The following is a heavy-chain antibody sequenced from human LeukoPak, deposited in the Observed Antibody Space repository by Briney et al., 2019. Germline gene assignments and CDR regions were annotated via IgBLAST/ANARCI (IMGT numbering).Heavy chain of an antibody. CDR3: TTEWRVDY. Sequence: PGGSLRLSCAASGFSFRSDGMSWVRQAPGKGLEWVSGILGGAGSTYYADSVKGRFTISRDNSKNTLYLQVNSLRAEDTAVYYCTTEWRVDYWGQGTLVTVSS. CDR1: GFSFRSDG. V-gene: IGHV3-23*01. J-gene: IGHJ4*02. CDR2: ILGGAGST. D-gene: IGHD3-3*01.